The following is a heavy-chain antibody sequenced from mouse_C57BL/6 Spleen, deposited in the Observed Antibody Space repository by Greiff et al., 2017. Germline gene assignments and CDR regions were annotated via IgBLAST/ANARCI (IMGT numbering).Heavy chain of an antibody. CDR1: GYSFTGYY. CDR2: INPSTGGT. CDR3: ARRKSTMVTTAYFDV. D-gene: IGHD2-2*01. V-gene: IGHV1-42*01. J-gene: IGHJ1*03. Sequence: EVKLVESGPELVKPGASVKISCKASGYSFTGYYMNWVKQSPEKSLEWIGEINPSTGGTTYNQKFKAKATLTVDKSSSTAYMQLKSLTSEDSAVYYCARRKSTMVTTAYFDVWGTGTTVTVSS.